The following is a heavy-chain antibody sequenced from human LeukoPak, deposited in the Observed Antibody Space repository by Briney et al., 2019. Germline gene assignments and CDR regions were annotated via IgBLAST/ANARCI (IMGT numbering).Heavy chain of an antibody. J-gene: IGHJ5*02. CDR1: GSTSTNYW. D-gene: IGHD2-21*02. CDR2: IYPGDSDT. V-gene: IGHV5-51*01. CDR3: ARHGLGVTGPYNGFDP. Sequence: GASLQISSKASGSTSTNYWIGWVRQVPPKGLEWMGIIYPGDSDTTYSPSLQSHVTISADKSNSTCSLQWSTLKASDSGMYYCARHGLGVTGPYNGFDPWGQGTLVTVSS.